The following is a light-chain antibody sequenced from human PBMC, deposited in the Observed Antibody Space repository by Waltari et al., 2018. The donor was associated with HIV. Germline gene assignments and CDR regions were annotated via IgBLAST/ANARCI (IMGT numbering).Light chain of an antibody. CDR2: DVD. CDR3: CSYTGTYTRYV. V-gene: IGLV2-11*01. Sequence: QSALTQPRSVSVSPGQSVTISCTGTSRDVGRYKYVYWSQLRPGKAPRLIIHDVDKRPSGVPDRFSGSKSGNTASLTISGLQAEDEADYYCCSYTGTYTRYVFGTGAKVTVL. J-gene: IGLJ1*01. CDR1: SRDVGRYKY.